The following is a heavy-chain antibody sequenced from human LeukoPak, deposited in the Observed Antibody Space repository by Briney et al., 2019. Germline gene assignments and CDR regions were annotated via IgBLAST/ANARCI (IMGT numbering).Heavy chain of an antibody. CDR2: IYYSGST. CDR3: ARHGYCSGGSCYPISYFDY. J-gene: IGHJ4*02. Sequence: SETLSLTCTVSGGSISSSSYYWGWIRQPPGKGLEWIGSIYYSGSTYYNPSLKSRVTISVDTSKNQFSLKLSSVTAADTAVYYCARHGYCSGGSCYPISYFDYWGQGTLVTVSS. D-gene: IGHD2-15*01. CDR1: GGSISSSSYY. V-gene: IGHV4-39*01.